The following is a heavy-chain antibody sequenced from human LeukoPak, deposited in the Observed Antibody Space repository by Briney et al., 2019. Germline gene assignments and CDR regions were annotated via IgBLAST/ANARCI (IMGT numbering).Heavy chain of an antibody. J-gene: IGHJ4*02. CDR3: AGWPVGWYGEDS. CDR1: GLSVSSNF. D-gene: IGHD6-19*01. CDR2: IYGGGST. V-gene: IGHV3-53*01. Sequence: PGGSLRLSCAATGLSVSSNFMSWVRQAPGKGLEWVSVIYGGGSTYYADSVKGRFTISRDTPKNTLYLQMNSLRVEDTAVYYCAGWPVGWYGEDSWGQGTLVTVSS.